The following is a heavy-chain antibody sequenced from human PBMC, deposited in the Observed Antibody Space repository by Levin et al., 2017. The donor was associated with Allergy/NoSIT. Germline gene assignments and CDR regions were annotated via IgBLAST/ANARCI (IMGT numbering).Heavy chain of an antibody. Sequence: GGSLRLSCAASGFTYSTYPMAWVRQVPGKGLEWVSGVSGGGDVTKYADSVKGRFTISRDNSKNTIDLQMNNLRVEDTAIYFCTREWRRGYSYGDFDSWGQGTRVTVSS. V-gene: IGHV3-23*01. D-gene: IGHD5-18*01. CDR2: VSGGGDVT. CDR3: TREWRRGYSYGDFDS. CDR1: GFTYSTYP. J-gene: IGHJ4*02.